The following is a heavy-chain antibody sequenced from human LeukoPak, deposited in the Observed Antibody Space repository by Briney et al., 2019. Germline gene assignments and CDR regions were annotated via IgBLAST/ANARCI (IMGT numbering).Heavy chain of an antibody. J-gene: IGHJ4*02. Sequence: SGTLSLTCAVYGGTFSGYFWNWIRQPPGKGLEWIGEINHSGSTNYNPSLKSRVTIPVDTSKNQFSLKLSSVTAADTAVYYCARYYSNYLFDYWGQGTLITVSS. CDR1: GGTFSGYF. V-gene: IGHV4-34*01. D-gene: IGHD4-11*01. CDR2: INHSGST. CDR3: ARYYSNYLFDY.